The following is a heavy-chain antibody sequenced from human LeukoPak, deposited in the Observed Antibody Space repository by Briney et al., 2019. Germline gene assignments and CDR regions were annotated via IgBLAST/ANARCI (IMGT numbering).Heavy chain of an antibody. CDR3: ATGSGYYDSSGYYCLSFEAFDI. Sequence: GASVKVSCKVSGYTLTELSMHWVRQAPGKGLEWMGGFDPEDGETIYAQKFQGRVTMTEDTSTDTAYMELSSLRSEDTAVYYCATGSGYYDSSGYYCLSFEAFDIWGQGTMVTVSS. V-gene: IGHV1-24*01. D-gene: IGHD3-22*01. J-gene: IGHJ3*02. CDR2: FDPEDGET. CDR1: GYTLTELS.